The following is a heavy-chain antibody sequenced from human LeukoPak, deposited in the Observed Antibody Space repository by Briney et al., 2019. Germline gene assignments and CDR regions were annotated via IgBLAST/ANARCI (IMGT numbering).Heavy chain of an antibody. V-gene: IGHV3-21*01. J-gene: IGHJ4*02. CDR2: ISGSSSYT. CDR3: ARGDRLGYCTNGVCYPTDY. CDR1: GFSFSIYS. Sequence: GGSLRLSCAASGFSFSIYSMNWVRQAPGKGLEWVSSISGSSSYTYYADSVKGRFTISRDNAKNSLYLQMNSLRAEDTAVYYCARGDRLGYCTNGVCYPTDYWGQRTLVTVSS. D-gene: IGHD2-8*01.